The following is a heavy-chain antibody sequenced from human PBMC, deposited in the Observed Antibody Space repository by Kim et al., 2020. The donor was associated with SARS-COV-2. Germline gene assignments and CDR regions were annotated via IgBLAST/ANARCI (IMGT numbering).Heavy chain of an antibody. CDR1: GVTVSSNY. Sequence: GGSLRLSCAASGVTVSSNYMTWVRQAPGKGLEWVSIIYGGDATYYTDSVKGRFTISRDSSDNTVYLQMNNLRAEDTAVYYCARGPSKYYFDYWGQGTLVTVSS. V-gene: IGHV3-53*01. CDR3: ARGPSKYYFDY. CDR2: IYGGDAT. J-gene: IGHJ4*02.